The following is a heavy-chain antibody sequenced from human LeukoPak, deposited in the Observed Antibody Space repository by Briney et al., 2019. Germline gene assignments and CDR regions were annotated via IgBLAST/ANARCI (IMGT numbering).Heavy chain of an antibody. CDR2: IYSGGST. V-gene: IGHV3-66*01. D-gene: IGHD3-22*01. CDR3: ARGNSYDSSGYPEYFQN. CDR1: GFTVSNNY. J-gene: IGHJ1*01. Sequence: PGGSLRLSCAASGFTVSNNYMNWVRQAPGKGLEWVSVIYSGGSTSYADSAKGRFTISRDNSRNTVSLQMNTLRAEDTAVYYCARGNSYDSSGYPEYFQNWGQGTLVTVSS.